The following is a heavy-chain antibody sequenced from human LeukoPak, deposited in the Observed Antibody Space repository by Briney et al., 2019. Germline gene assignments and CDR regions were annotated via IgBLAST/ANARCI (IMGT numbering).Heavy chain of an antibody. D-gene: IGHD6-6*01. Sequence: SETLSLTCTVSGGSISSFYWSWIRQPAGKGLEWIGRIYTSGSTNYNPSLKSRVTMSVDTSKNQSSLKLTSVTAADTAVYYCARDFKDSSSSLVYYYYYYMDVWGKGTTVTVSS. CDR1: GGSISSFY. CDR2: IYTSGST. V-gene: IGHV4-4*07. CDR3: ARDFKDSSSSLVYYYYYYMDV. J-gene: IGHJ6*03.